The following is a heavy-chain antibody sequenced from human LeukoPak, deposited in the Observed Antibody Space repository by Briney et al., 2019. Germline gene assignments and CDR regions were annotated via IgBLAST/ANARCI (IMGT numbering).Heavy chain of an antibody. V-gene: IGHV3-21*01. D-gene: IGHD3-22*01. J-gene: IGHJ4*02. CDR2: ITPTSSYI. CDR1: GFTFSSFS. Sequence: PGGSLRLSCGASGFTFSSFSMNWVRQAPGKGLEWVSSITPTSSYIYYADSVRGRFTISRDNAKNSLFLQMDSLSAEDTAVYYCVRLRRSSATGGYYYYYDYWGQGILVTASS. CDR3: VRLRRSSATGGYYYYYDY.